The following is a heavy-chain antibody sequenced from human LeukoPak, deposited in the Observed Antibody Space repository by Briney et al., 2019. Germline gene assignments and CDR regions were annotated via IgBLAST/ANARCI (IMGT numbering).Heavy chain of an antibody. D-gene: IGHD2-21*02. V-gene: IGHV5-51*01. CDR2: IYPGDSDT. J-gene: IGHJ6*02. CDR1: GYSFTSYW. CDR3: ARLYCGGDCYYNFYGMDV. Sequence: GESLKISCKGSGYSFTSYWIGWVRQMPGKGLEWMGIIYPGDSDTGYSPSFQGQVTISADKSISTAYLQWSSLKASDTAMYYCARLYCGGDCYYNFYGMDVWGQGTTVTVSS.